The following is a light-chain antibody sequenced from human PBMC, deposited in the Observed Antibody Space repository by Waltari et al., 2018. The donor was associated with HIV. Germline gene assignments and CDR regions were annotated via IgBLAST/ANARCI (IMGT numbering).Light chain of an antibody. CDR1: ESISSW. CDR3: QQYYTYPWT. J-gene: IGKJ1*01. V-gene: IGKV1-5*03. Sequence: DILMTQSPSTLSPSVGDRVTITCRASESISSWLAWYQQKPGRAPKLLINKASTLGSGVQSRFSGSGSGTKFTLTISSLQPDDFATYYCQQYYTYPWTFGQGTTVEIK. CDR2: KAS.